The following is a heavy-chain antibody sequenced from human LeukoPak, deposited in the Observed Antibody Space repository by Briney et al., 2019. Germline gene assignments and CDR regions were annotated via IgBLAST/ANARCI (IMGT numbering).Heavy chain of an antibody. D-gene: IGHD4-17*01. CDR1: GGTFSSYA. Sequence: ASVKVSCKASGGTFSSYAISWVRQAPGQGLEWMGGIIPIFGTANYAQKFQGRVTITADESTSTAYMELSSLRSEDTAVYYCARFVTTVNNFDYWGQGTLVTVSS. CDR3: ARFVTTVNNFDY. CDR2: IIPIFGTA. J-gene: IGHJ4*02. V-gene: IGHV1-69*13.